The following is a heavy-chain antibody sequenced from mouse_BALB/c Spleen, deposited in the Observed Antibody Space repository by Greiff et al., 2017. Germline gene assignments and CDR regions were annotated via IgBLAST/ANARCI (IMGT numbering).Heavy chain of an antibody. J-gene: IGHJ1*01. CDR3: ARVSSNFWFFDV. CDR1: GFTFSSYA. D-gene: IGHD2-5*01. CDR2: ISSGGSYT. Sequence: EVKLVESGGGLVKPGGSLKLSCAASGFTFSSYAMSWVRQSPEKRLEWVAEISSGGSYTYYPDTVTGRITISRDNAKHTLYLEMSSLRSEDTAMYYRARVSSNFWFFDVWGAGTTVTVSS. V-gene: IGHV5-9-4*01.